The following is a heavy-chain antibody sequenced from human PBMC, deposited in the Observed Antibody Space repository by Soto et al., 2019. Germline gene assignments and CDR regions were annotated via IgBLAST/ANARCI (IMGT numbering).Heavy chain of an antibody. Sequence: QVQLVQSGAEVEEPGASVKVSCRSSGYSFTNYGINWVRRAPGQGLEWMGWISTRNGNTNYAQGLQGRVTMTTDTSTSTTYMELRDLRSDDTAVYYCAKGTTSFDYWGQGTLVTVSS. CDR2: ISTRNGNT. D-gene: IGHD1-1*01. V-gene: IGHV1-18*01. CDR1: GYSFTNYG. CDR3: AKGTTSFDY. J-gene: IGHJ4*02.